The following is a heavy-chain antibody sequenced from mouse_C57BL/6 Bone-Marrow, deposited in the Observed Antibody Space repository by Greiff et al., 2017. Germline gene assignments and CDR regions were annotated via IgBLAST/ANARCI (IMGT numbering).Heavy chain of an antibody. J-gene: IGHJ4*01. V-gene: IGHV5-16*01. Sequence: EVKLMESEGGLVQPGSSMKLSCTASGFTFSDYYMAWVRQGPEKGLEWVANINHDGSSTYYIDSLKGRFTFSRDNAKNILYLQMSSLKSEDTATYYCARYSSSSYGVDYWGQGTSVTVSS. D-gene: IGHD1-1*01. CDR3: ARYSSSSYGVDY. CDR2: INHDGSST. CDR1: GFTFSDYY.